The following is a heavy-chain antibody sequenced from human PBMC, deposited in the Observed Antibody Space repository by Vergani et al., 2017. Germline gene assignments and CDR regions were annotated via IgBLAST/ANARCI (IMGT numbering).Heavy chain of an antibody. J-gene: IGHJ5*02. Sequence: QVQLVQSGAEVKKPGSSVKVSSKASGGTFSSYTISWVRQAPGQGLEWMGRIIPILGIANYAQKFQGRVTMNTDTSTSTAYMELRSLRSDDTAVYYCARAQRGDSSGYYSINRWFDPWGQGTLVTVSS. CDR3: ARAQRGDSSGYYSINRWFDP. V-gene: IGHV1-69*02. CDR2: IIPILGIA. CDR1: GGTFSSYT. D-gene: IGHD3-22*01.